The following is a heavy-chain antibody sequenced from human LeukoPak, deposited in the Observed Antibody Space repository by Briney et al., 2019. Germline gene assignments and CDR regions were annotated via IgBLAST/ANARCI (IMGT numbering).Heavy chain of an antibody. V-gene: IGHV3-7*03. CDR2: IKQDGGEK. CDR3: ARDGRPLDY. CDR1: GITISRYW. J-gene: IGHJ4*02. Sequence: TGGSLRLSCVDSGITISRYWMSWVRQAPGKGLEWVANIKQDGGEKYYVDSVKGRFTISRDNAKNSLYLQMNSLRVEDTAVYYCARDGRPLDYWGQGTLVTVSS.